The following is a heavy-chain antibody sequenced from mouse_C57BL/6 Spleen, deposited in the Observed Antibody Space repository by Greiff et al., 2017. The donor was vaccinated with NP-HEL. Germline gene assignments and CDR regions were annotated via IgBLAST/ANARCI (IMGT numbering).Heavy chain of an antibody. CDR1: GFNIKDYY. V-gene: IGHV14-1*01. Sequence: VQLQQSGAELVRPGASVKLSCTASGFNIKDYYMHWVKQRPEQGLEWIGRIDPEDGDTEYAPKFQGKATMTADTSSNTAYLQLSSLTSEDTAVYYCTTGEGIYYGNLAWFAYWGQGTLVTVSA. CDR3: TTGEGIYYGNLAWFAY. J-gene: IGHJ3*01. D-gene: IGHD2-1*01. CDR2: IDPEDGDT.